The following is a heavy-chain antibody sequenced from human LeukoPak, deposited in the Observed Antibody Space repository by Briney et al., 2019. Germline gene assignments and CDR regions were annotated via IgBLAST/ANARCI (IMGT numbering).Heavy chain of an antibody. CDR3: ARASSSGSYYSNWFDP. J-gene: IGHJ5*02. V-gene: IGHV1-8*01. D-gene: IGHD1-26*01. Sequence: ASVKVSCKASGYTFTSYDINWVRQATGQGLEWMGWMNPNSGNTGYAQKFQGRVTMTRNTSISTAYMELSSLRSEDTAVYYCARASSSGSYYSNWFDPWGQGTLVTVSS. CDR2: MNPNSGNT. CDR1: GYTFTSYD.